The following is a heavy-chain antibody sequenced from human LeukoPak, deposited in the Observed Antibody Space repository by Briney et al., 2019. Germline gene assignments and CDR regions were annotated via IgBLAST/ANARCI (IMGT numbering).Heavy chain of an antibody. CDR1: APTPTTNC. J-gene: IGHJ4*02. D-gene: IGHD1-1*01. CDR3: AGVETTLSDELDY. CDR2: IYNTGST. V-gene: IGHV3-53*04. Sequence: PRGSLRLSCPPSAPTPTTNCTICVRQPPGKGLEWVSVIYNTGSTYNADSVKGRFTISRHNSKNTVYLQMKYLSTEVSAREYGAGVETTLSDELDYWGQGTLVTVSS.